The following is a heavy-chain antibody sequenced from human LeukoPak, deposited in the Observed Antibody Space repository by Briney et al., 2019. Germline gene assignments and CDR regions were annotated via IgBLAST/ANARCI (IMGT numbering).Heavy chain of an antibody. V-gene: IGHV4-59*01. J-gene: IGHJ6*03. CDR3: ARVVYRWPYYYYYMDV. CDR1: GGSISSYY. D-gene: IGHD2-8*02. Sequence: SETLSLTCTVSGGSISSYYWSWIRQPPGKGLEWIGYIYNSGSTNYNPSLKSRVTISVDTSKNQFSLKLSSVTAADTAVYYCARVVYRWPYYYYYMDVWGKGTTVTVSS. CDR2: IYNSGST.